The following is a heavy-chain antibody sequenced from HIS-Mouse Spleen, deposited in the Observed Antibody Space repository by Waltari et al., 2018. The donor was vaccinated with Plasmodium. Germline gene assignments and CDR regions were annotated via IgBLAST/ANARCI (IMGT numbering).Heavy chain of an antibody. Sequence: QVQLQKWGAGLLKPSETLSLTCAVHGGSFRGSYWIWIRQPPGKGLEWIGEINHSGSTNYNPSLKSRVTISVDTSKNQFSLKLSSVTAADTAVYYCARGLRGHYWYFDLWGRGTLVTVSS. J-gene: IGHJ2*01. D-gene: IGHD3-10*01. CDR3: ARGLRGHYWYFDL. V-gene: IGHV4-34*01. CDR2: INHSGST. CDR1: GGSFRGSY.